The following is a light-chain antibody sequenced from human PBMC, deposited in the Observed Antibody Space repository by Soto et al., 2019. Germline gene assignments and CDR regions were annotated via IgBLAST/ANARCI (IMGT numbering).Light chain of an antibody. V-gene: IGKV3-20*01. CDR2: GAS. J-gene: IGKJ5*01. CDR3: QQYGNSPIT. CDR1: QSVSNNY. Sequence: ELVVKQSPGTLSLSPGARATLSCRASQSVSNNYLAWYQQKPGQAPRLIIYGASNRATGIPARFSGSGSGTELTITISRLETEDFEVLYCQQYGNSPITFGQGTRLDIK.